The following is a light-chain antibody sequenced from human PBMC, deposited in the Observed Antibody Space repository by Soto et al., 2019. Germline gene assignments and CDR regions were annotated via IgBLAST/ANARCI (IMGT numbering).Light chain of an antibody. V-gene: IGKV1-39*01. J-gene: IGKJ1*01. CDR1: QSISNH. CDR2: AAS. Sequence: DIQMPQSPSSLSASVEDRVIITCRASQSISNHLNWYQQKPGKDPKLLIFAASSLHSGVPSRFSGSRSGPDFTLPISSLQSEDFATYYCQQSYSSPPTFGQGSK. CDR3: QQSYSSPPT.